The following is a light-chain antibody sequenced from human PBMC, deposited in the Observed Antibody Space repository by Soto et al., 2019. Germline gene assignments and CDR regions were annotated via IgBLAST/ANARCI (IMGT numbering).Light chain of an antibody. J-gene: IGKJ2*01. CDR1: QTVSTNF. CDR3: QLYGNSPRYT. Sequence: EIVLTQSPGTLSLSPGERATLSCRPSQTVSTNFLAWYQQKPGQAPRLLIHGASGRASGIPDRFSGSGSGTDFTLTISRLEAADFAVYYCQLYGNSPRYTFGQGTKLEIK. CDR2: GAS. V-gene: IGKV3-20*01.